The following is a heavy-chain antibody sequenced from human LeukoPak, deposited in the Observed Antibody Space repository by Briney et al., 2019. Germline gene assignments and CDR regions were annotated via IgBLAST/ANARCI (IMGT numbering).Heavy chain of an antibody. CDR2: IVVGSGNT. D-gene: IGHD6-13*01. CDR3: AALWYSSSRRYDY. J-gene: IGHJ4*02. Sequence: SVKVSCKASGFTFTSSAMQWVRQARGQRLEWIGWIVVGSGNTNYAQKFQERVTITRDMSTSTAYMELSSLRSEDTAVYYCAALWYSSSRRYDYWGQGTLVTVSS. CDR1: GFTFTSSA. V-gene: IGHV1-58*02.